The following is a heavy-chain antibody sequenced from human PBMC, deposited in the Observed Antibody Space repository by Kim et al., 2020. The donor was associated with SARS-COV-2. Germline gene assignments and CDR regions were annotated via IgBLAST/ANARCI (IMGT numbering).Heavy chain of an antibody. CDR3: ARDRWVTNDAFDI. CDR2: ISSSGSTI. D-gene: IGHD3-3*01. V-gene: IGHV3-11*01. J-gene: IGHJ3*02. Sequence: GGSLRLSCAASGFTFSDYYMSWIRQAPGKGLEWVSYISSSGSTIYYADSVKGRFTISRDNAKNSLYLQMNSLRAEDTAVYYCARDRWVTNDAFDIWGQGTMVTVSS. CDR1: GFTFSDYY.